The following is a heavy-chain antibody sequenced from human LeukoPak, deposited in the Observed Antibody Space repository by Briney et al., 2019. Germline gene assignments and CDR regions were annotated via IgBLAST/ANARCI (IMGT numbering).Heavy chain of an antibody. CDR2: ISSGASTI. CDR3: ARLRFLEWFDAFDI. D-gene: IGHD3-3*01. Sequence: GGSLRLSCEASGFSFSNSYINWVRQAPGKGLEWVSYISSGASTIYYEDSVKGRFTISRDNAKNSLNLQMNSLRVEDTAVYYCARLRFLEWFDAFDIWGQGTMVTVSS. CDR1: GFSFSNSY. V-gene: IGHV3-48*03. J-gene: IGHJ3*02.